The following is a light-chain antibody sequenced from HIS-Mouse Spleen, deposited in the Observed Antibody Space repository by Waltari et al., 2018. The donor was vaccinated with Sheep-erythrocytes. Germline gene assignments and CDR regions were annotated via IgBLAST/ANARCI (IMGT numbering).Light chain of an antibody. V-gene: IGLV1-40*01. Sequence: QSVLTQPPSVSGAPGQRVTISCTGSSSNIGAGYDVHWYQQLPGTAPKLLIYGNINRPSGVPDRFSGSKSGTSASLAIPGLQAEDEADYYCQSYDSRLSGYVFGTGTKVTVL. CDR2: GNI. J-gene: IGLJ1*01. CDR3: QSYDSRLSGYV. CDR1: SSNIGAGYD.